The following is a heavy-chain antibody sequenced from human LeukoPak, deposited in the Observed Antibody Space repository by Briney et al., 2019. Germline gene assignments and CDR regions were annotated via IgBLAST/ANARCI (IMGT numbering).Heavy chain of an antibody. CDR3: ARDGTAAGLYFDL. D-gene: IGHD6-13*01. CDR2: IKQDGGEK. Sequence: PGGSLRLSCGVSGFIFSDYWMNWVRQAPGKGLEWVASIKQDGGEKSYVDSAKGRFTISRDNAKNSLYLQMSSLRAEDTAVYYCARDGTAAGLYFDLWGQGTLVTVSS. CDR1: GFIFSDYW. J-gene: IGHJ4*02. V-gene: IGHV3-7*01.